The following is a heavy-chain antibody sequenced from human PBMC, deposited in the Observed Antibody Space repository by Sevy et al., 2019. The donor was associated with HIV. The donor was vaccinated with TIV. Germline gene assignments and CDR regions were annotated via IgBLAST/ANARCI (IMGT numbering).Heavy chain of an antibody. CDR2: MSNTGSTI. D-gene: IGHD5-12*01. V-gene: IGHV3-48*01. CDR1: GFSFSIYS. CDR3: ASQRGGYERLYYFDY. J-gene: IGHJ4*02. Sequence: GGSLRLSCAASGFSFSIYSMNWVRQAPGRGLEWVSYMSNTGSTIQYADSVKGRFTISRDNAKNSLYLQMNSLRVEDTAVYYCASQRGGYERLYYFDYWGQGTLVTVSS.